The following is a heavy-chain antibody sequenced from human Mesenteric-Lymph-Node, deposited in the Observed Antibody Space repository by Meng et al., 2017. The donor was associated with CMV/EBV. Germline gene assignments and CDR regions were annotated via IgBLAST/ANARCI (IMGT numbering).Heavy chain of an antibody. CDR3: ARHQRWLKSEGGFNY. D-gene: IGHD4-23*01. J-gene: IGHJ4*02. CDR2: INHSGST. V-gene: IGHV4-34*01. Sequence: QGPHQRVGARRLKPPEPLAFTWAVYGWSFSGYYWSWIRQPPGKGLEWIGEINHSGSTNYNPSLKSRVTISVDTSKNQFSLKLSSVTAADTAVYYCARHQRWLKSEGGFNYWGQGTLVTVSS. CDR1: GWSFSGYY.